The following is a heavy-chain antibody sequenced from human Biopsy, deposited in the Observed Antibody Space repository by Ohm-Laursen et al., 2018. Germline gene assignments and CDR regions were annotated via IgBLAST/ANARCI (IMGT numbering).Heavy chain of an antibody. V-gene: IGHV4-59*08. CDR1: GGSLSGYY. Sequence: SGTLSLTWTVSGGSLSGYYWSWIRQAPGRGLEWIGLIYYRGETDYNPSLKSRVTISVDGSKNQFSLNLTSITAADTAVYYCARHRTHPPPGSMDVWGQGTTVTVSS. D-gene: IGHD2-15*01. CDR2: IYYRGET. CDR3: ARHRTHPPPGSMDV. J-gene: IGHJ6*01.